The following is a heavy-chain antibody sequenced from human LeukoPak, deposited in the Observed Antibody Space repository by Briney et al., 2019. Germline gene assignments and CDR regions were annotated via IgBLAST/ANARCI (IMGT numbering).Heavy chain of an antibody. V-gene: IGHV3-30*18. CDR2: ISYDGSNK. Sequence: PGGSLRLSCAASGFTSSSYGMHWVRQAPGKGLEWVAVISYDGSNKYYADSVKGRFTISRDNSKNTLYLQMNSLRAEDTAVYYCAKAPYDSSGYYGATPYYFDYWGQGTLVTVSS. D-gene: IGHD3-22*01. CDR1: GFTSSSYG. CDR3: AKAPYDSSGYYGATPYYFDY. J-gene: IGHJ4*02.